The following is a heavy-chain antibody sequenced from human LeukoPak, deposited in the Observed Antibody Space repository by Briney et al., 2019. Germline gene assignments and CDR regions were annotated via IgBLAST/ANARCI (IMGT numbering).Heavy chain of an antibody. V-gene: IGHV4-39*02. CDR1: GGSISSSSYY. CDR3: ARDVDTAMVPSFDY. D-gene: IGHD5-18*01. CDR2: IYYSGST. Sequence: KPSETLSLTCTVSGGSISSSSYYWGWIRQPPGKGLEWIGSIYYSGSTYYNPSLKSRVTISVDTPKNQFSLKLSSVTAADTAVYYCARDVDTAMVPSFDYWGQGTLVTVSS. J-gene: IGHJ4*02.